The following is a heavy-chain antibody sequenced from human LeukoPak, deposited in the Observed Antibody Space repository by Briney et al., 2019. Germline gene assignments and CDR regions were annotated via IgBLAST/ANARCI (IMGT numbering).Heavy chain of an antibody. Sequence: SETLSLTCAVSGGSISSYYWSWIRQPPGKGLEWIGYIYYSGSTNYNPSLKSRVTISVDTSKNQFSLKLSSVTAADTAVYYCARLTDYDILTGTIYYFDYWGQGTLVTVSS. CDR1: GGSISSYY. CDR3: ARLTDYDILTGTIYYFDY. V-gene: IGHV4-59*08. D-gene: IGHD3-9*01. CDR2: IYYSGST. J-gene: IGHJ4*02.